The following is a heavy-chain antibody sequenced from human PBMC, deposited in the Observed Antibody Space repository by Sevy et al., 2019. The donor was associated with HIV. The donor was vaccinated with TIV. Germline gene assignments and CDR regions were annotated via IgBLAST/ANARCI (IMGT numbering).Heavy chain of an antibody. D-gene: IGHD3-22*01. CDR1: GFTVSSNY. V-gene: IGHV3-66*01. J-gene: IGHJ1*01. CDR2: LYSGGST. CDR3: ARDSDLDSSGYYYFQH. Sequence: GGSLRLSCAASGFTVSSNYMSWVRQAPGKGLEWVSVLYSGGSTYYADPVKGRFTISRDNSKNTLYLQMNSLRAEDTAVYYCARDSDLDSSGYYYFQHWGQGTLVTVSS.